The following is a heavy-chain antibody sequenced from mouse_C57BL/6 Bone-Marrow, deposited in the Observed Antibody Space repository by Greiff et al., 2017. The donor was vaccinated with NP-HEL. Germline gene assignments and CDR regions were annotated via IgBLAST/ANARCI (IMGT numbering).Heavy chain of an antibody. CDR2: INPNNGGT. D-gene: IGHD1-1*01. CDR1: GYTFTDYY. J-gene: IGHJ2*01. CDR3: ARGTTVVATQYYFDY. V-gene: IGHV1-26*01. Sequence: EVQLQQSGPELVKPGASVKISCKASGYTFTDYYMNWVKQSHGKSLEWIGDINPNNGGTSYNQKFKGKATLTVDKSSSTAYMELRSLTSEDSAVYYWARGTTVVATQYYFDYWGQGTTLTVSS.